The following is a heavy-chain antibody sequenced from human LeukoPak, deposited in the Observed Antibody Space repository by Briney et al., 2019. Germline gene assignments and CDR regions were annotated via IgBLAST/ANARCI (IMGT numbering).Heavy chain of an antibody. D-gene: IGHD3-22*01. V-gene: IGHV1-24*01. CDR1: GYTFTELS. Sequence: ASVKVSCKVAGYTFTELSMHWVRQAPGKGHEWVGGFDPEYGGTIYAQKFQGRVTMTEATSTDTAYMELSSLRSEDTAVYYCATPASGYYYDSSGYRPFDYWGRGTLATVSS. CDR2: FDPEYGGT. CDR3: ATPASGYYYDSSGYRPFDY. J-gene: IGHJ4*02.